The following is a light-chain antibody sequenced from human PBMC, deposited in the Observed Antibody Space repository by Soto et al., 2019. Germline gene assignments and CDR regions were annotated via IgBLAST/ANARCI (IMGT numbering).Light chain of an antibody. Sequence: QSVLTQPPSVSGAPGQRVTISCTGSSSNIGAGHDVHWYQQLPGTAPKLLIYSNNQRPSGVPDRFSGSKSGTSASLAISGLQSEDEADYYCAAWDDSLNGYVFGTGTKLTVL. CDR3: AAWDDSLNGYV. J-gene: IGLJ1*01. CDR1: SSNIGAGHD. CDR2: SNN. V-gene: IGLV1-44*01.